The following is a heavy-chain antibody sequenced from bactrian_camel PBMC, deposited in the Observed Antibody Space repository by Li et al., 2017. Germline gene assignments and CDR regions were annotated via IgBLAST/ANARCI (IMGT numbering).Heavy chain of an antibody. Sequence: HVQLVESGGGSVQAGGSLRLSCRASGLTYSRYCMGWFRQAPGKEREAIAIMNSIGSETYADSVTGRVTISKDNVKNTMDLHMVSLKPEDTAMYYCAADFPRRRAPRLTDVLDLAYKGRGTQVTVS. J-gene: IGHJ4*01. CDR2: MNSIGSE. CDR1: GLTYSRYC. D-gene: IGHD1*01. V-gene: IGHV3S53*01.